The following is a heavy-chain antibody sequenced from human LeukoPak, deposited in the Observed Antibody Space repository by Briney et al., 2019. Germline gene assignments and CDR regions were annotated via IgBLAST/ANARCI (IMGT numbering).Heavy chain of an antibody. CDR1: GFTFNNYA. J-gene: IGHJ4*02. V-gene: IGHV3-30*03. Sequence: GGSLRLSCVASGFTFNNYAMHWVRQAPGKGLEWVAVISYDGSNKYYADSVKGRFTISRDNSKNTLYLQMNSLRAEDTAVYYCARGGGFGELLSSIDYWGQGTLVTVSS. CDR2: ISYDGSNK. D-gene: IGHD3-10*01. CDR3: ARGGGFGELLSSIDY.